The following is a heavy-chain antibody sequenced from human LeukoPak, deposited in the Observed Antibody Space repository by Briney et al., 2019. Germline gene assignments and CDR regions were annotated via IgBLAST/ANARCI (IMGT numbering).Heavy chain of an antibody. D-gene: IGHD2-2*01. CDR1: GGSFRGYY. Sequence: SETLSLTCAVNGGSFRGYYWIWIRKPPGKELEWIGEINHSGSTNYNPSLKSRVTISVDTSKKQFSLKLSSVTAADTAVYYCATEYCASSSCRFDSWGQGTLVTVSS. V-gene: IGHV4-34*01. CDR2: INHSGST. CDR3: ATEYCASSSCRFDS. J-gene: IGHJ4*02.